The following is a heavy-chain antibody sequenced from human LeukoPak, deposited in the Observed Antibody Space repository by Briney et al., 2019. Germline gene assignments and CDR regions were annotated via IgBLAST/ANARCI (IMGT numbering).Heavy chain of an antibody. Sequence: GGSLRLSCAASGFTFSSYSMNWVRQAPGKGLEWVSSISSSSSYIYYADSVKGRFTISRDNAKNSLYLQMNSLRAEDTAVYYCASDYHLWFGELLPLDAFDIWGQGTMVTVSS. D-gene: IGHD3-10*01. CDR3: ASDYHLWFGELLPLDAFDI. J-gene: IGHJ3*02. CDR1: GFTFSSYS. V-gene: IGHV3-21*01. CDR2: ISSSSSYI.